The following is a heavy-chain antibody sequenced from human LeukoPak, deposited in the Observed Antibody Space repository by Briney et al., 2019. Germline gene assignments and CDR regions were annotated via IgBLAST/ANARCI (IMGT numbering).Heavy chain of an antibody. D-gene: IGHD3-9*01. CDR2: ISYDGSNK. CDR3: ARDEVLRYFDWFSYYGMDV. Sequence: GGSLRLSCAASGFTFRSYAMHRVRQAPGKGLEGLAVISYDGSNKYYADSLKGRFTISRDNSKNTLYLQMNSLRAEDTAVYYCARDEVLRYFDWFSYYGMDVWGKGTTVTVSS. J-gene: IGHJ6*04. V-gene: IGHV3-30*04. CDR1: GFTFRSYA.